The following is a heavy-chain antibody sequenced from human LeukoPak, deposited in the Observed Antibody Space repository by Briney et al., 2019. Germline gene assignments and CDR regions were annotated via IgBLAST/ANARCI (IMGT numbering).Heavy chain of an antibody. CDR3: ARLSPRCCDY. CDR1: GGSISSSSHF. CDR2: IDYSGVT. Sequence: PSETLSLTCTESGGSISSSSHFCGWIRQPPGKGLGWIGSIDYSGVTYYNPSLKSRVTISADTSKNQFSLKLSSVTAADTAVYYCARLSPRCCDYWGQGTLVTVSS. J-gene: IGHJ4*02. D-gene: IGHD4/OR15-4a*01. V-gene: IGHV4-39*01.